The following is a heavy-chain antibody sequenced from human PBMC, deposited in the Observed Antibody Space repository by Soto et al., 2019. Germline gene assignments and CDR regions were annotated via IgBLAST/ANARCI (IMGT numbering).Heavy chain of an antibody. CDR1: GGTFSSYT. CDR2: IIPILGIA. V-gene: IGHV1-69*08. J-gene: IGHJ5*02. CDR3: ARDRSERGGNWFDP. D-gene: IGHD1-26*01. Sequence: QVQLVQSGAEVKKPGSSVKVSCKASGGTFSSYTISWVRQAPGQGLEWMGRIIPILGIANYAQKFQGRVTXXAXKXXSTAYMELSSLRSEDTAVYYCARDRSERGGNWFDPWGQGTLVTVSS.